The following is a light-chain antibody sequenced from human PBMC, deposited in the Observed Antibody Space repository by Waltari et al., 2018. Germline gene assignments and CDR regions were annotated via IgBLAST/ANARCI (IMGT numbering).Light chain of an antibody. J-gene: IGLJ2*01. V-gene: IGLV5-39*01. CDR3: ALGPTTGVS. CDR1: GGIIVVGCH. Sequence: PMLTQPASLSASPGASASLTCSFSGGIIVVGCHIFWYQQKPGSPPRYLLRYKSDSDKRPGSGVPGRFSGATDAPTNTGILCISGLQAADVADYYCALGPTTGVSFGGGTRLTVL. CDR2: YKSDSDK.